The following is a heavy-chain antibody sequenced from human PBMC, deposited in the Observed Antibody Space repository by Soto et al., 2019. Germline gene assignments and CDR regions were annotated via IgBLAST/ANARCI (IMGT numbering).Heavy chain of an antibody. CDR1: GCSFTNFA. V-gene: IGHV3-23*01. CDR2: IGASGDIT. Sequence: WVSLRLSCAASGCSFTNFAMRWVRQAPGKGLELVAGIGASGDITWYADSVKGRLSISRDNSKNTLYLQLNSLSFEDTAVYYSAKDDFTARGEDYLDXCGPGTLVT. J-gene: IGHJ4*02. D-gene: IGHD2-21*01. CDR3: AKDDFTARGEDYLDX.